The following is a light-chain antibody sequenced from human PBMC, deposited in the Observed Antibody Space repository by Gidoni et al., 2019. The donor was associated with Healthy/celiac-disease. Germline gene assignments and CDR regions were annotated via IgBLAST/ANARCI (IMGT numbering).Light chain of an antibody. J-gene: IGKJ4*01. Sequence: EIVLTQSPATLSLSPGERATLSCGVSQSVSSSYLAWYQQKPGLAPRLLIYDASSRATGIPERFSGSGSGTDFTLTISRLEPEDFAVYYCQQYGSSPLTFGGGTKVEIK. V-gene: IGKV3D-20*01. CDR3: QQYGSSPLT. CDR2: DAS. CDR1: QSVSSSY.